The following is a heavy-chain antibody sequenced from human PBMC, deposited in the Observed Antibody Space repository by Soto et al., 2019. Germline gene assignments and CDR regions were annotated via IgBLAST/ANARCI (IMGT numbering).Heavy chain of an antibody. V-gene: IGHV1-69*04. J-gene: IGHJ6*02. CDR1: GGTFSSYT. Sequence: SVKVSCKASGGTFSSYTISWVRQAPGQGLEWMGRIIPILGIANYAQKFQGRVTITADKSTSTAYMELSSLRSEDTAVYYCARDPRLCSSTSCYVYYYYGMDVWG. D-gene: IGHD2-2*01. CDR2: IIPILGIA. CDR3: ARDPRLCSSTSCYVYYYYGMDV.